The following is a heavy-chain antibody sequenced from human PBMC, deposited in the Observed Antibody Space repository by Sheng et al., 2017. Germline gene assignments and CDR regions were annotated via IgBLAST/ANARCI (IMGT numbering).Heavy chain of an antibody. CDR1: GFTFSSYA. CDR2: ISGSDGSI. CDR3: AKGWGMGTSDAFDM. J-gene: IGHJ3*02. D-gene: IGHD2-8*02. V-gene: IGHV3-23*01. Sequence: EVQLLESGGGLVQPGGSLRLSCAASGFTFSSYAMSWVRQAPGKGLEWVSRISGSDGSIYYADSVKGRFTISRDNSKNTLYLQMNSLRAEDTAAYYCAKGWGMGTSDAFDMWGQGTMVTVSS.